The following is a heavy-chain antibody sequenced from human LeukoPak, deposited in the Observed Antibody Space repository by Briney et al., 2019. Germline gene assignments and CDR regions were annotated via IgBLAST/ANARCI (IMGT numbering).Heavy chain of an antibody. CDR3: ARIGTTVTTGGIFDY. J-gene: IGHJ4*02. CDR1: GGSFSGYY. D-gene: IGHD4-17*01. CDR2: INHSGST. V-gene: IGHV4-34*01. Sequence: SETLSLTCAVYGGSFSGYYWSWIRQPPGKGLEWIGEINHSGSTNYNPSLKSRVTISVDKSKNQFSLKLSSVTAADTAVYYCARIGTTVTTGGIFDYWGQGTLVTVSS.